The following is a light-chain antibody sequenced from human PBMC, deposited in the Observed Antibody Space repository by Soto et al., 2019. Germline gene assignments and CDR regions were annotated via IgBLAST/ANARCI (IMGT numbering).Light chain of an antibody. J-gene: IGLJ1*01. Sequence: QSVLTQPASVSGSPGQSITISCTGTSSDVGNYKYVSWYQQHPGKAPKLMIYEVSNRPSGVSNRFSGSTSGNTASLTISGLQAEDETHYYCFSYTTSGTYVFGTGPKLTV. V-gene: IGLV2-14*01. CDR2: EVS. CDR3: FSYTTSGTYV. CDR1: SSDVGNYKY.